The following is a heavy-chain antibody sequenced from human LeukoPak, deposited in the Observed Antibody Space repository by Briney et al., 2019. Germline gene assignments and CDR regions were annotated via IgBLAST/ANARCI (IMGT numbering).Heavy chain of an antibody. CDR2: ISSSGSTI. CDR1: GFTFSSYE. J-gene: IGHJ4*02. D-gene: IGHD6-19*01. CDR3: ARAIKYSSGEIDY. Sequence: RPGGSLRLSCAASGFTFSSYEMNWVRQAPGKGLEWVSYISSSGSTIYYADSVKGRFTISRDSAKNSLYLQMNSLRAEDTAVYYCARAIKYSSGEIDYWGQGTLVTVSS. V-gene: IGHV3-48*03.